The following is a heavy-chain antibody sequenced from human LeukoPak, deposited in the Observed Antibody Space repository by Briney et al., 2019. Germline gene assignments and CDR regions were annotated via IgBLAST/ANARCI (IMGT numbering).Heavy chain of an antibody. J-gene: IGHJ4*02. Sequence: GESLKISRKGPGYSFTNYWIGWVRQMPGRGLEWMGIIHPGDSDTKYSPSFQGQVTISGDKSISTAYLQWSSLKASGTAMYYCARLFRDCSGGSCYPYYFDYWGQGTLVTVSS. CDR3: ARLFRDCSGGSCYPYYFDY. CDR2: IHPGDSDT. CDR1: GYSFTNYW. D-gene: IGHD2-15*01. V-gene: IGHV5-51*01.